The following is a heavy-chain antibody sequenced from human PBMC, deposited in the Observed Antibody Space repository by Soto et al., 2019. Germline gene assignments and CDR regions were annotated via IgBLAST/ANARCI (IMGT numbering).Heavy chain of an antibody. CDR3: ALRREIVVVPAAIIVIGWFDP. D-gene: IGHD2-2*02. CDR1: GDSISNYY. Sequence: KASETLSLTCTVSGDSISNYYWSRIRQPPGKGLEWIGYISYSGSTNYNPSLKSRVTISVDTSKNQFSLKLSSVTAADTAVYYCALRREIVVVPAAIIVIGWFDPWGQGTLVTVSS. J-gene: IGHJ5*02. CDR2: ISYSGST. V-gene: IGHV4-59*12.